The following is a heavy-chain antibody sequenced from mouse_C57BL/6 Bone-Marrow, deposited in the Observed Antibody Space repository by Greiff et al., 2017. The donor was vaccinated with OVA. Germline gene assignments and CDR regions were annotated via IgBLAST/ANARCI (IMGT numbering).Heavy chain of an antibody. CDR2: IDPSDSYT. CDR3: AGGDFAMDY. Sequence: QVQLQQPGAELVMPGASVKLSCKASGYTFTSYWMHWVKQRPGQGLEWIGEIDPSDSYTNYNQKFKGKSTLTVDKSSSTAYMQLSSLTSEDSAVYYCAGGDFAMDYWGQGTSVTVSS. CDR1: GYTFTSYW. V-gene: IGHV1-69*01. J-gene: IGHJ4*01.